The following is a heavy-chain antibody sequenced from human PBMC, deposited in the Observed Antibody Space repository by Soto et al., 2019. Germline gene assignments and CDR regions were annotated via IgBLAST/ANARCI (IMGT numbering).Heavy chain of an antibody. Sequence: ASVKVSCKASGYTFTSYGISWVRQAPGQGLEWMGWISAYNGNTNYAQKLQGRVTMTTDTSTSTAYMELSSLRSEDTAVYYCAKDKSFNDTLPPLPGGQGPLVTVSS. V-gene: IGHV1-18*01. CDR1: GYTFTSYG. CDR2: ISAYNGNT. J-gene: IGHJ5*02. D-gene: IGHD3-9*01. CDR3: AKDKSFNDTLPPLP.